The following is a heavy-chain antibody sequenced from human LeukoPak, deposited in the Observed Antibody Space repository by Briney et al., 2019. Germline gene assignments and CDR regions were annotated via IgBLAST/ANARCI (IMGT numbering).Heavy chain of an antibody. CDR2: IYYSGST. V-gene: IGHV4-59*01. D-gene: IGHD2-2*01. Sequence: SETLSLTRTVSGGSISSYYWSWIRQPPGKGLEWIGYIYYSGSTNYNPSLKSRVTISVDTSKNQFSLKLSSVTAADTAVYYCARVGGCSSTSCPPDNWFDPWGQGTLVTVSS. CDR1: GGSISSYY. J-gene: IGHJ5*02. CDR3: ARVGGCSSTSCPPDNWFDP.